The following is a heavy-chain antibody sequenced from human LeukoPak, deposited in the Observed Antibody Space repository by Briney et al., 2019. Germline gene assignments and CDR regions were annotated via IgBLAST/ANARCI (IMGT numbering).Heavy chain of an antibody. J-gene: IGHJ4*02. CDR3: ARDGGLNTNFDC. CDR2: TKPDGSAE. CDR1: GFTFRNYW. V-gene: IGHV3-7*01. D-gene: IGHD2-15*01. Sequence: GGSLRLSCAASGFTFRNYWMGWVRQAPGKGLEWVANTKPDGSAEYYADSARGRFTTSRDNANNFLYLQMYRLRAEDTAIYYCARDGGLNTNFDCWGQGTLVTVSS.